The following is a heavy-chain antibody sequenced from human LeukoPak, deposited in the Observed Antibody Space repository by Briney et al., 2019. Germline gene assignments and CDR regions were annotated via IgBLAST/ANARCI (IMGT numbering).Heavy chain of an antibody. Sequence: GGSLRLSCAASGFSFSSYAMSWVRQAPGKGLEWVSAVSGSGGSTYYADSVKGRFTISRDNSKNTLYLQMNSLRAEDTAVYYCARTGYGYNYFDYWGQGTLVTVSS. CDR1: GFSFSSYA. J-gene: IGHJ4*02. D-gene: IGHD3-16*01. V-gene: IGHV3-23*01. CDR3: ARTGYGYNYFDY. CDR2: VSGSGGST.